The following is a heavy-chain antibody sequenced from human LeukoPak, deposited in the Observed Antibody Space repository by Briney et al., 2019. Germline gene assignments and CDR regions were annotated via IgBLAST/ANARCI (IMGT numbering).Heavy chain of an antibody. D-gene: IGHD3-10*01. Sequence: DSVKVSCTASGYTVTSYDISWVRQATGQGLEWMGWMNPKSGDTGHGQKLEGRVTLRRNTPTSPAYMWLASQRSEETGVNVGAIRYGSGEKYYYCTNTDIWGKGTPVTVSS. CDR3: AIRYGSGEKYYYCTNTDI. CDR1: GYTVTSYD. V-gene: IGHV1-8*01. J-gene: IGHJ6*03. CDR2: MNPKSGDT.